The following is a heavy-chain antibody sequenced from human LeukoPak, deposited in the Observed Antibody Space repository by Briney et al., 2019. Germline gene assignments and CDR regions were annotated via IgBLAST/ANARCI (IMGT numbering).Heavy chain of an antibody. D-gene: IGHD5-18*01. CDR3: ARAYSXGXGPLDY. CDR2: ISTDNGNT. V-gene: IGHV1-18*04. Sequence: VSCKSSGYSFTSYGINWVRQAPGQGLEWMGWISTDNGNTDYAQNLQGRVTMTTDTSTSTAYMEVRSLRSDDTAVYYCARAYSXGXGPLDYWGQGTLVXVSS. J-gene: IGHJ4*02. CDR1: GYSFTSYG.